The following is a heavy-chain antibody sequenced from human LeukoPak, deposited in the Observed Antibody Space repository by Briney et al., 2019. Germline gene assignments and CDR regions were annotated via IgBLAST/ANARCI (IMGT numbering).Heavy chain of an antibody. J-gene: IGHJ4*02. V-gene: IGHV4-4*09. D-gene: IGHD5-12*01. CDR1: GGSISSYY. CDR3: ARRATMLAGGYFDY. CDR2: IYSSGST. Sequence: PSETLSLTCTVPGGSISSYYWSWIRQPPGKGLEWIGYIYSSGSTNYNPSLKSRVTISVDTSKNQFSLKLSSVTAADTAVYYCARRATMLAGGYFDYWGQGTLVTVSS.